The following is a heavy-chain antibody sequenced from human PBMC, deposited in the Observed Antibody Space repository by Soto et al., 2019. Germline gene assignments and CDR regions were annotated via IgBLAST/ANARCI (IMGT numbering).Heavy chain of an antibody. Sequence: GESLKISCKGSGYSFTSYWIGWVRQMPGKGLEWMGIIYPGDSDTRYSPSFQGQVTISADKSISTAYLQWSSLKASDTAMYYCASHESGYCSGGSCYSRVPYYYGMDVWGQGTTVTVSS. D-gene: IGHD2-15*01. CDR2: IYPGDSDT. J-gene: IGHJ6*02. CDR1: GYSFTSYW. V-gene: IGHV5-51*01. CDR3: ASHESGYCSGGSCYSRVPYYYGMDV.